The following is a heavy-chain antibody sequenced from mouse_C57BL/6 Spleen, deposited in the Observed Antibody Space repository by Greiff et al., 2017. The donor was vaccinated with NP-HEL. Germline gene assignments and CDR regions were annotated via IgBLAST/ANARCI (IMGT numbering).Heavy chain of an antibody. V-gene: IGHV5-12*01. D-gene: IGHD1-1*01. Sequence: EVKLVESGGGLVQPGGSLKLSCAASGFTFSDYYMYWVRQTPEKRLEWVAYISNGGGSTYYPDTVKGRFTISRDNAKNTLYLQMSRLKSEDTAMYYCARDYGSSYDWFAYWGQGTLVTVSA. J-gene: IGHJ3*01. CDR3: ARDYGSSYDWFAY. CDR1: GFTFSDYY. CDR2: ISNGGGST.